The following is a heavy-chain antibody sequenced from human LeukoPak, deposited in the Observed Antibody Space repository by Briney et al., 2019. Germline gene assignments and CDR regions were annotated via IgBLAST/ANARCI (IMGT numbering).Heavy chain of an antibody. CDR1: GGSFSGYY. J-gene: IGHJ1*01. V-gene: IGHV4-34*01. D-gene: IGHD2-21*02. CDR2: INHSGST. CDR3: ARAEVSYRGGDCYS. Sequence: PSETLSLTCAVYGGSFSGYYWSWIRQPPGKGLEWIGEINHSGSTNYNPSLKSRVTISVDTSKNQFSLKLSSVTAADTAVYYCARAEVSYRGGDCYSWGQGTLVTVSS.